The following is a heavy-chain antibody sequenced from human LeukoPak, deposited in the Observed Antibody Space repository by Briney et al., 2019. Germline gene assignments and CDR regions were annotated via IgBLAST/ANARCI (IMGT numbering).Heavy chain of an antibody. V-gene: IGHV4-39*07. J-gene: IGHJ6*03. CDR3: ARAKTYMDGLNYYYYMDV. Sequence: SETLSLTCTVSGGSISSSSYYWGWIRQPPGKGLEWIGSIYYSGSTYYNPSLKSRVTISVDTPKNQFSLQLSSVTAADTAVYYCARAKTYMDGLNYYYYMDVWGKGTTDTISS. D-gene: IGHD2-2*02. CDR1: GGSISSSSYY. CDR2: IYYSGST.